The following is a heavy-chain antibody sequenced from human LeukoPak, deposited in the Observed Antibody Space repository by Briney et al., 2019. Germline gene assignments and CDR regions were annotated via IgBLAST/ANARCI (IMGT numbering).Heavy chain of an antibody. D-gene: IGHD3-10*01. V-gene: IGHV3-7*01. CDR3: ARLVNYYYYMDV. J-gene: IGHJ6*03. CDR1: GFTFSRYL. CDR2: IKQDGSEK. Sequence: GGSLRLSYAASGFTFSRYLMSWVRQAPGKGLEWVANIKQDGSEKYYVDSVKGRFTISRDNAKNSLYLQMNSLRAEDTAVYYCARLVNYYYYMDVWGKGTTVTVSS.